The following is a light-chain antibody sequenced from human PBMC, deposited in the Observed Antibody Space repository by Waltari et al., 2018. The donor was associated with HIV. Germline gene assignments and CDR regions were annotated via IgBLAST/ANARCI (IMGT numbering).Light chain of an antibody. CDR1: ALPQQY. J-gene: IGLJ2*01. CDR2: KDN. Sequence: SYELTQPPSVSVSPGQTARITCSGDALPQQYAFWYQQKPGQAPIVVIYKDNERSSGIPERFSGSSSGTTVTLTISGVQAEDEADYYCQSADSSSTSIVFGGGTKLTVL. V-gene: IGLV3-25*03. CDR3: QSADSSSTSIV.